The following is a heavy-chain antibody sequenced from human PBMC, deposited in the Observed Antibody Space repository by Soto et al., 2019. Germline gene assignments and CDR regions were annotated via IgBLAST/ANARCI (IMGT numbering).Heavy chain of an antibody. CDR1: GGSFSGYY. D-gene: IGHD1-7*01. CDR2: INHSGST. Sequence: SETLSLTCAVYGGSFSGYYWSWIRQPPGKGLEWIGEINHSGSTNYNPSLKSRVTISVDTSKNQFSLKLSSVTAADTAVYYCARGRSNWNYGSVSAYWGQGTLVTVSS. J-gene: IGHJ4*02. CDR3: ARGRSNWNYGSVSAY. V-gene: IGHV4-34*01.